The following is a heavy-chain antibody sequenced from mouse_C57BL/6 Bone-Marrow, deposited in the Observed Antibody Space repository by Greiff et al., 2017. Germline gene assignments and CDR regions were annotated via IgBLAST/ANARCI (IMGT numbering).Heavy chain of an antibody. CDR2: IHPSDSDT. V-gene: IGHV1-74*01. D-gene: IGHD1-1*01. CDR3: AIKAFYYYGSIWYFDV. Sequence: QVQLQQPGAELVKPGASVKVSCKASGYTFTSYWMHWVKQRPGQGLEWIGRIHPSDSDTNYHQKFKGKATLTVDKSSSTAYMQLSSLTSEDSAVYYCAIKAFYYYGSIWYFDVWGTGTTVTVSS. CDR1: GYTFTSYW. J-gene: IGHJ1*03.